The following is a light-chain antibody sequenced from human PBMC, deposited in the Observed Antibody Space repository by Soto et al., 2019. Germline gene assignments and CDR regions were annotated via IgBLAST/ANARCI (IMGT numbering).Light chain of an antibody. CDR1: QSVSSSY. J-gene: IGKJ4*01. Sequence: EIVLTQAAGALSLSPGERATLSCRASQSVSSSYLAWYQQKPGQAPRLLIYGASSRATGIPDRFSGSGSGTDFTLTISRLEPEDFAVYYCQQYGSSPLVTFGGGTKVDIK. V-gene: IGKV3-20*01. CDR3: QQYGSSPLVT. CDR2: GAS.